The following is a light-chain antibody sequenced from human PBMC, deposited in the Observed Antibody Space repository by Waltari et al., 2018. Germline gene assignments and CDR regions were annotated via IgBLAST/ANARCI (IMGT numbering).Light chain of an antibody. CDR1: NSNIGNNY. CDR2: DSD. J-gene: IGLJ3*02. Sequence: QSVLTQSPSVSAAPGQRVSISCPGSNSNIGNNYVTWYQQLPGTAPRLLIYDSDKRPSGIPDRFSGSKSGTSATLDITGLQTGDEADYHCGTWDSSLSAVVFGGGTKLTVL. CDR3: GTWDSSLSAVV. V-gene: IGLV1-51*01.